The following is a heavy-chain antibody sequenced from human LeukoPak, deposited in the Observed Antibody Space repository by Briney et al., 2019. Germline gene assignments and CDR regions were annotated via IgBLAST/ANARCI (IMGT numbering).Heavy chain of an antibody. J-gene: IGHJ4*02. D-gene: IGHD3-9*01. V-gene: IGHV4-39*07. Sequence: PSETLSLTCTVSGGSISSSNYYWGWIRQPPGKGLEWIGSMYYSGSTYYNPSLKSRVTISVDTSKNQFSLRLTSVTAADTAVYYCAKDRFGDRLFNYYFDYWGQGTLVAVSS. CDR1: GGSISSSNYY. CDR2: MYYSGST. CDR3: AKDRFGDRLFNYYFDY.